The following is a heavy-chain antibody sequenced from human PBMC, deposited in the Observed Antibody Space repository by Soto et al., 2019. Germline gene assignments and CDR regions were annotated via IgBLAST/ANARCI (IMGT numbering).Heavy chain of an antibody. CDR2: ISYDGSNK. V-gene: IGHV3-30*18. J-gene: IGHJ4*02. CDR3: AKAADSSSWYHFDY. Sequence: QVQLVESGGGVVQPGRSLRLSCAASGFTFSSYGMHWVRQAPGKGLEWVAVISYDGSNKYYADSVKGRFTISRDNSKNTLSLQMNSLRSEDTAVYYCAKAADSSSWYHFDYWGQGTLVTVSS. D-gene: IGHD6-13*01. CDR1: GFTFSSYG.